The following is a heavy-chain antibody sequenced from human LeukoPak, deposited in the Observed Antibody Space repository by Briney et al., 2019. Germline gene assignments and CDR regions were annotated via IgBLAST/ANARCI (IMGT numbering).Heavy chain of an antibody. CDR3: ATSLGLEDPYYYYYMDV. D-gene: IGHD1-1*01. CDR1: GFTVSSNY. V-gene: IGHV3-66*02. J-gene: IGHJ6*03. CDR2: ISGNGRT. Sequence: GGSLRLSCAASGFTVSSNYMNWVRQAPGKGLEWVLVISGNGRTFYADSLKGRFTISRDNSKNTLYLQMNSLRAEDTAVYYCATSLGLEDPYYYYYMDVWGKGTTVTVSS.